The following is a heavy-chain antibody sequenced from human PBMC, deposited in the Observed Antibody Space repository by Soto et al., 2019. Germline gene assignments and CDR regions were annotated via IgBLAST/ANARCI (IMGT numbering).Heavy chain of an antibody. CDR2: IYWDDDK. D-gene: IGHD6-13*01. J-gene: IGHJ4*02. CDR3: AHRLLAAIGTWGDFDY. CDR1: GFSFSTRGVG. V-gene: IGHV2-5*02. Sequence: QITLKESGPTLVKPTQTLTLTCTFSGFSFSTRGVGVGWIRQPPGKALEWLALIYWDDDKRYSPSLKNRLTITQDPSKKQVVLTMTNRDPVDTATYYGAHRLLAAIGTWGDFDYWGQGTLVTVSS.